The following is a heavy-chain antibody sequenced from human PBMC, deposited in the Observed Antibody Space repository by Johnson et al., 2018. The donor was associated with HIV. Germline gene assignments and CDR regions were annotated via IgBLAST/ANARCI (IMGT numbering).Heavy chain of an antibody. J-gene: IGHJ3*01. Sequence: QVQLVESGGGVVQPGRSLRLSCAASGFTFSSYAMHWVRQAPGKGLEWVANIKQDGSEKYYADSVKGRFSISRDNSKNTLYLQMNSLRVEDTAVYYCAKCIWGSSLIDAFDVWGQGTMVTVSS. D-gene: IGHD6-13*01. V-gene: IGHV3-33*06. CDR3: AKCIWGSSLIDAFDV. CDR2: IKQDGSEK. CDR1: GFTFSSYA.